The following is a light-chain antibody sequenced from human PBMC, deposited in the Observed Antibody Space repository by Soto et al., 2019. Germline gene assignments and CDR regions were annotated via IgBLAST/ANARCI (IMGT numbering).Light chain of an antibody. CDR1: SGSVSSSYY. Sequence: QTVVTQEPSFSVSPGRTVTLTCALSSGSVSSSYYPSWYQQTPGQAPRTLIYNTNTRSSGVPDRFSGSILGNKAALPITGAQADDESDYYCVLYMGSGISVFGGGTKVTVL. V-gene: IGLV8-61*01. CDR3: VLYMGSGISV. J-gene: IGLJ3*02. CDR2: NTN.